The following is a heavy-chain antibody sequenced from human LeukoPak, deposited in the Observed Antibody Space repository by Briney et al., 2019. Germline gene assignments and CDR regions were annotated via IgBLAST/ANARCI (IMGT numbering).Heavy chain of an antibody. J-gene: IGHJ4*02. D-gene: IGHD3-10*01. V-gene: IGHV3-23*01. CDR3: AKDRDVYYFDY. CDR1: GFTFSSYA. CDR2: ISGSGGSK. Sequence: PGGSLRLSCAASGFTFSSYAMSWVRQAPGKGLEGASAISGSGGSKYYADSVKGRFTISRDNSKNTLYLQMNSLRAEDTAVYYCAKDRDVYYFDYWGQGTLVTVSS.